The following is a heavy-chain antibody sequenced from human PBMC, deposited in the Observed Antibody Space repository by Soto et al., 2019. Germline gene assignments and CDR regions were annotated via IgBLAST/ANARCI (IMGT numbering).Heavy chain of an antibody. J-gene: IGHJ4*01. CDR2: IDPSDSYT. CDR3: FRYSARGQRLFYN. D-gene: IGHD6-25*01. V-gene: IGHV5-10-1*01. CDR1: GYSFTSYW. Sequence: GESLKISCKGSGYSFTSYWISWVRQMPGKGLEWMGRIDPSDSYTNYSPSFQGHVTISADKSISTAYLQWSSLKASDSAMYYFFRYSARGQRLFYNWGQGSLVTVSS.